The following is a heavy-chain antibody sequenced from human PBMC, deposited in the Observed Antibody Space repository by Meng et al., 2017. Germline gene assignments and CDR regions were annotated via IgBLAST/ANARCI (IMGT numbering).Heavy chain of an antibody. CDR1: GYTFTGYY. CDR3: AREAITNYDILTGYPDY. CDR2: INPNSGGT. V-gene: IGHV1-2*06. Sequence: QVELVQSGAEVTKPGASVKVSCKASGYTFTGYYMHWVRQAPGQGLEWMGRINPNSGGTNYAQKFQGRVTMTGDTSISTAYMELSRLRSDDTAVYYCAREAITNYDILTGYPDYWGQGTLVTVSS. J-gene: IGHJ4*02. D-gene: IGHD3-9*01.